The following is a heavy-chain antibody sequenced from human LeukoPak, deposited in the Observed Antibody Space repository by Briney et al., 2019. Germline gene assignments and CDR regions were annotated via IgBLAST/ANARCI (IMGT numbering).Heavy chain of an antibody. Sequence: SDTLSLTCTVSGGSISGYYWNWIRQPPGKGLEWVGYIYYSGGTNYNPSLRSRVPISLDTSKSQFSLKLSSVTAADTAVYYCARLESSYGRYDFDYWGQGTLVTVSS. CDR3: ARLESSYGRYDFDY. V-gene: IGHV4-59*08. J-gene: IGHJ4*02. D-gene: IGHD6-19*01. CDR2: IYYSGGT. CDR1: GGSISGYY.